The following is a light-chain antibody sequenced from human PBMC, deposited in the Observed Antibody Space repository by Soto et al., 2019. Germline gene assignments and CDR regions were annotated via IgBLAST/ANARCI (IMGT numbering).Light chain of an antibody. J-gene: IGLJ3*02. Sequence: QSVLTQPPSASGTPGQRVTISCSGSRSNIGSKTVNWYQQLPGTAPKVLIYSNNQRPSGVPARFSGSKSGTAGSLAISGLQSEEEAEYYCAAWDDTLNGWVFGGGTKLTVL. CDR3: AAWDDTLNGWV. CDR2: SNN. V-gene: IGLV1-44*01. CDR1: RSNIGSKT.